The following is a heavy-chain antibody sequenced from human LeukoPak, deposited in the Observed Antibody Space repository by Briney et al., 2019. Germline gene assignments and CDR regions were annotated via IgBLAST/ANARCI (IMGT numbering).Heavy chain of an antibody. CDR1: GDSVSSNSAA. CDR2: TYYRSKWYN. J-gene: IGHJ6*03. V-gene: IGHV6-1*01. CDR3: ARELNSGWSPYYYYMDV. Sequence: SQTLSLTCAISGDSVSSNSAAWNWIRQSPSRVLEWLGRTYYRSKWYNDYAVSVKSRITINPDTSKNQFSLQLNSVTPEDTAVYYCARELNSGWSPYYYYMDVWGKGTAVTVSS. D-gene: IGHD6-19*01.